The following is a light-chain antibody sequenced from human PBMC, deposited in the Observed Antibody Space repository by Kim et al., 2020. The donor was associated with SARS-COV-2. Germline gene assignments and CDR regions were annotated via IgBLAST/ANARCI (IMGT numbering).Light chain of an antibody. V-gene: IGLV1-51*01. CDR1: SSNIGKYF. CDR2: DTN. J-gene: IGLJ1*01. Sequence: GQKVTSSCSGSSSNIGKYFVSWYQQFPGTAPKLLIYDTNKRPSGIPDRFSGSKSGTSATLDIAGLQTGDETDYYCATWDTSLSAFVFGTGTKVTVL. CDR3: ATWDTSLSAFV.